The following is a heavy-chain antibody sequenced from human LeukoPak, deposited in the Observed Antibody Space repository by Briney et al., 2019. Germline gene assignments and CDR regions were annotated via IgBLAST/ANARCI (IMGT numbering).Heavy chain of an antibody. CDR1: GFTFSIYW. J-gene: IGHJ4*02. D-gene: IGHD6-13*01. CDR2: IKEDGSVI. V-gene: IGHV3-7*01. Sequence: GGSLRLSCVASGFTFSIYWMSWVRRAPGRGPEWLAIIKEDGSVIWDVESVRGRFTISRDNAKNSVYLEMNSLRAEDTAVYYCARGSGRQQLEQNYWGQGNLVTVSS. CDR3: ARGSGRQQLEQNY.